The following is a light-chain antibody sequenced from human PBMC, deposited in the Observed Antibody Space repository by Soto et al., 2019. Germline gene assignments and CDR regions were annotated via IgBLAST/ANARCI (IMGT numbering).Light chain of an antibody. CDR1: SSNIGADYD. Sequence: QSALTQPPSVSGAPGQRVTISCTGSSSNIGADYDVHWYQQLPGTAPNLLIYGNYNRPSGVPDRFSGSKSGTSASLAITGLQAEDEADYYCQSYDSSLSGSVFGGGTKLTVL. V-gene: IGLV1-40*01. J-gene: IGLJ2*01. CDR3: QSYDSSLSGSV. CDR2: GNY.